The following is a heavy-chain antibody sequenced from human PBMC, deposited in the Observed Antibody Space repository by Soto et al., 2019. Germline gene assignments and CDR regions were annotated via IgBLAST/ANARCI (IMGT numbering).Heavy chain of an antibody. Sequence: GGSLRLCCASSGFTFSSCSMNWVRQAPGKGLEWVSSISSSSSYIYYADSVKGRFTISRDNAKNSLYLQMNSLRAEDTAVYYCARDPGVAVAGRRYYGMDVWGQGTTVTVSS. J-gene: IGHJ6*02. D-gene: IGHD6-19*01. CDR1: GFTFSSCS. CDR2: ISSSSSYI. CDR3: ARDPGVAVAGRRYYGMDV. V-gene: IGHV3-21*01.